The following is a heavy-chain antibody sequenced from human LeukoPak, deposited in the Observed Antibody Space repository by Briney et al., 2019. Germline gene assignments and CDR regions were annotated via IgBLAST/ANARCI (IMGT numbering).Heavy chain of an antibody. CDR1: EFTFSNYW. V-gene: IGHV3-7*01. J-gene: IGHJ4*02. CDR3: LPGKGY. Sequence: GGSLRLSCAASEFTFSNYWMNWVRQAPGKELEWVANTSPDGNEKYYADFVKGRFSIFRDNANSILYLQMNSLRGEDTAVYYCLPGKGYWGQGTLVTVSS. D-gene: IGHD4-23*01. CDR2: TSPDGNEK.